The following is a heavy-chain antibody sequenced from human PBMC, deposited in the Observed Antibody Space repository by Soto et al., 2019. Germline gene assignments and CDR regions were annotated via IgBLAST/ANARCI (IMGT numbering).Heavy chain of an antibody. Sequence: QVQLQESGPGLVKPSQTLSLTCTVSGGSISSGGYYWSWIRQHPGKGLEWIGYIYYSGSTYYNPSLNSRVTISVDTSKYQFSLKLRSVTAADTAVYYCARAPSEDIVSLPFDLWGQGTLVTVSS. V-gene: IGHV4-31*03. J-gene: IGHJ5*02. CDR1: GGSISSGGYY. CDR2: IYYSGST. CDR3: ARAPSEDIVSLPFDL. D-gene: IGHD2-15*01.